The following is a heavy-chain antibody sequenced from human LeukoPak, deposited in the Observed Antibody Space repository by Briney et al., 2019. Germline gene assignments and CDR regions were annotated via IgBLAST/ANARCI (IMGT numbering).Heavy chain of an antibody. D-gene: IGHD3-22*01. CDR2: ISSGGST. CDR1: GGSISSSGYY. Sequence: SETLSLTCTVSGGSISSSGYYWGWIRQPPGTGLEWIGSISSGGSTHYIPSLKSRVTISVDTPKNQFSLKLSSVTAADTAVYYCARRSYDGSGYYYVGYWGQGTLVTVSS. J-gene: IGHJ4*02. V-gene: IGHV4-39*01. CDR3: ARRSYDGSGYYYVGY.